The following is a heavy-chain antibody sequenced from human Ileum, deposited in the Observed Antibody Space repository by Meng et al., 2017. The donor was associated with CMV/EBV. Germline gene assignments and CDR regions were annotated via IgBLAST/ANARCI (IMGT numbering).Heavy chain of an antibody. D-gene: IGHD4-17*01. V-gene: IGHV1-18*01. CDR2: ISTYNGDT. J-gene: IGHJ4*02. CDR3: ARKDDGVYLGALDY. Sequence: QGQLMQSGAEVKKPGASVKVSCKASGYTFTSYGISWVRQAPGQGLEWMGWISTYNGDTYYAQNLQGRVTMTTDTSTSTAYMELRSLRSDDTAVYYCARKDDGVYLGALDYWGQGTLVTVSS. CDR1: GYTFTSYG.